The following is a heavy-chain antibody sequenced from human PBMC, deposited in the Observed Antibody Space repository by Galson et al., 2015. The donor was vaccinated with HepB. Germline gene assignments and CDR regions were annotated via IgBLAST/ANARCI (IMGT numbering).Heavy chain of an antibody. CDR3: TRDYVDSSGYFYVGFDY. CDR1: GFSFNIYS. V-gene: IGHV3-48*04. D-gene: IGHD3-22*01. CDR2: ISSSSITK. Sequence: SLRLSCAASGFSFNIYSMNWVRQAPGRGLEWVSYISSSSITKYYADSVKGRFTISRDNTENTLYLHMNSLRAEDTAVYYCTRDYVDSSGYFYVGFDYWGQGALVTFSS. J-gene: IGHJ4*02.